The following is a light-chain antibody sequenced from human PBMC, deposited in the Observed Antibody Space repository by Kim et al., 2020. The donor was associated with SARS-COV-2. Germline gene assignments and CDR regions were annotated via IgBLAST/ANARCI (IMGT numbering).Light chain of an antibody. Sequence: VAVGQTVRNTCQGDSLRSYYATWYTKKRGQAPIVVIYGKNNRPSGISDRFSGSSSGETASLTITGTQAGDEADYYCNSRGSNDNVLFGGGTKLTVL. CDR2: GKN. CDR1: SLRSYY. CDR3: NSRGSNDNVL. V-gene: IGLV3-19*01. J-gene: IGLJ2*01.